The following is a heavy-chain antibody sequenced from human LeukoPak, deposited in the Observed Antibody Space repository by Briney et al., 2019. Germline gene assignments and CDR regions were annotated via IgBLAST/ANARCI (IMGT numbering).Heavy chain of an antibody. D-gene: IGHD3-3*01. CDR2: IYYSGST. V-gene: IGHV4-59*11. CDR1: GGSISSHY. J-gene: IGHJ6*03. CDR3: ARELRFLEWLPYYYYYMDV. Sequence: SETLSLTCTVSGGSISSHYWSWIRQPPGKGLEWIGYIYYSGSTNYNPSLKSRVTISVDTSKNQFSLKLSSVTAADTAMYYCARELRFLEWLPYYYYYMDVWGKGTTVTVSS.